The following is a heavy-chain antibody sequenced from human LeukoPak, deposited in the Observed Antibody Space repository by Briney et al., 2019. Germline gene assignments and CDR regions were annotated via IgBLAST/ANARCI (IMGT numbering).Heavy chain of an antibody. J-gene: IGHJ4*02. CDR2: IYYSGST. D-gene: IGHD3-9*01. Sequence: PSETLSLTCTVSGGSISSYYWSWIRQPPGKGLEWIGYIYYSGSTNYNPSLKSRVTISVDTSKNQFSLKLSSVTAADTDVYYCARGGDILTGYYDYWGQGTLVTVSS. CDR1: GGSISSYY. V-gene: IGHV4-59*01. CDR3: ARGGDILTGYYDY.